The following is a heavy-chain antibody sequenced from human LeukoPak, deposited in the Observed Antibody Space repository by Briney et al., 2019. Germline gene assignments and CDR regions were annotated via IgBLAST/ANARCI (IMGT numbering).Heavy chain of an antibody. D-gene: IGHD3-10*01. Sequence: SETLSLTCTVSGGSISSYYWSWIRQPPGKGLEWIGYIYYSGSTNYNPSLKSRVTISVDTSKSQFSLKLSSVTAADTAVYYCARADGWAGYYYGSGSNRPSYYFDYWGQGTLVTVSS. J-gene: IGHJ4*02. CDR2: IYYSGST. CDR3: ARADGWAGYYYGSGSNRPSYYFDY. CDR1: GGSISSYY. V-gene: IGHV4-59*01.